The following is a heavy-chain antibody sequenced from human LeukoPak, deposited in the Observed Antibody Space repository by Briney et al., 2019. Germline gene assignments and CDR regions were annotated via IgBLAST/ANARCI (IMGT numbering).Heavy chain of an antibody. Sequence: SETLSLTCAVYGGSFSGYYWSWIRQPPGKGLEWIGEINHSGSTYYNPSLKSRVTISVDTSKNQFSLKLSSVTAADTAVYYCARRLRYGDYVTYFDYWGQGTLVTVSS. CDR2: INHSGST. CDR3: ARRLRYGDYVTYFDY. V-gene: IGHV4-34*01. CDR1: GGSFSGYY. D-gene: IGHD4-17*01. J-gene: IGHJ4*02.